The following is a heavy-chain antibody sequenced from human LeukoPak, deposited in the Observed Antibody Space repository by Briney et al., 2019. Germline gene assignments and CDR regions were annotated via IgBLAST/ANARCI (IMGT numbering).Heavy chain of an antibody. J-gene: IGHJ5*02. Sequence: PSETLSLTCTVSGGSTSSYYWSWIRQPPGKGLEWIGYIYYSGSTNYNPSLKSRVTISVDTSKNQFSLKLSSVTAADTAVYYCARSGYCSSTSCYFRGEDNWFDPWGQGTLVTVSS. V-gene: IGHV4-59*08. CDR1: GGSTSSYY. D-gene: IGHD2-2*01. CDR2: IYYSGST. CDR3: ARSGYCSSTSCYFRGEDNWFDP.